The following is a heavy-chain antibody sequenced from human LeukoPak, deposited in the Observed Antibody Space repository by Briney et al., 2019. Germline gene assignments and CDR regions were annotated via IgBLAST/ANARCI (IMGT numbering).Heavy chain of an antibody. V-gene: IGHV3-15*01. CDR2: IKSKTDGGTT. D-gene: IGHD2-2*01. CDR1: GFTFGDYA. J-gene: IGHJ4*02. Sequence: PGGSLRLSCTASGFTFGDYAMSWVRQAPGKGLEWVGRIKSKTDGGTTDYAAPVKGRFTISRDDSKNTLYLQMNSLRAEDTAVYYCAHGSMYQLDYWGQGTLVTVSS. CDR3: AHGSMYQLDY.